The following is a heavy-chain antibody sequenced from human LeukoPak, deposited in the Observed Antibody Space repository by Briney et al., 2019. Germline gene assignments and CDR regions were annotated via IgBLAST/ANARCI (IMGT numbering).Heavy chain of an antibody. CDR3: ARVGYYGSGTFGY. V-gene: IGHV1-2*02. CDR1: GYTFTVYH. CDR2: ISPDNGGT. Sequence: ASVKVSCKASGYTFTVYHLHWVRQAPGQGLEWMGWISPDNGGTNYAQKFQGGVTMTRDPSSTTAYMEMTRLTSADTAVYYCARVGYYGSGTFGYWGQGALVTVSS. D-gene: IGHD3-10*01. J-gene: IGHJ4*02.